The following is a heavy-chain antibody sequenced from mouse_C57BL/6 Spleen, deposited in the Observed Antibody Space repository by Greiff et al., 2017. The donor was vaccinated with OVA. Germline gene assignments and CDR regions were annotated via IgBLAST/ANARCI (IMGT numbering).Heavy chain of an antibody. CDR3: ARAPYDYDEDYYAMDY. Sequence: EVHLVESGGGLVKPGGSLKLSCAASGFTFSSYAMSWVRQTPEKRLEWVATISDGGSYTYYPDNVKGRFTISRDNAKNNLYLQMSHLKSEDTAMYYCARAPYDYDEDYYAMDYWGQGTSVTVSS. CDR1: GFTFSSYA. J-gene: IGHJ4*01. D-gene: IGHD2-4*01. V-gene: IGHV5-4*01. CDR2: ISDGGSYT.